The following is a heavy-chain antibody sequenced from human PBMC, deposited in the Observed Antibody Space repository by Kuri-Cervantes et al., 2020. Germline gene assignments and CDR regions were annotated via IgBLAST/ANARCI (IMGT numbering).Heavy chain of an antibody. J-gene: IGHJ4*02. D-gene: IGHD3-9*01. CDR1: GFTVSSNY. CDR2: IYSGGST. CDR3: TTAYFDWSLYGDYFDY. Sequence: GGSLRLSCAASGFTVSSNYMSWVRQAPGKGLEWVSVIYSGGSTYYADSVKGRFTISRDNSKNTLYLQMNSLRAEDTAMYYCTTAYFDWSLYGDYFDYWGQGTLVTVSS. V-gene: IGHV3-66*01.